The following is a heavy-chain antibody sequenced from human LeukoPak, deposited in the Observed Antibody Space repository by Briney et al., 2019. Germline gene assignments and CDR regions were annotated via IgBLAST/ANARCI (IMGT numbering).Heavy chain of an antibody. Sequence: PGGSLRLXCAASGFTFSSYSMNWVRQAPGKGLESVSSISSSSSYIYYADSVKGRFTISRDNAKNSLYLQMNSLRAEDTAVYYCARVIAAAGTSYFDYWGQGTLVTVSS. CDR1: GFTFSSYS. CDR3: ARVIAAAGTSYFDY. V-gene: IGHV3-21*01. J-gene: IGHJ4*02. D-gene: IGHD6-13*01. CDR2: ISSSSSYI.